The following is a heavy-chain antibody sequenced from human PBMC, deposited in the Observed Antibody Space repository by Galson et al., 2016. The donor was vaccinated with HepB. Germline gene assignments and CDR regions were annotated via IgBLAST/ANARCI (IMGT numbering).Heavy chain of an antibody. CDR1: GLPFSRRH. D-gene: IGHD6-19*01. V-gene: IGHV3-72*01. CDR3: AGGSGWLIES. J-gene: IGHJ4*02. CDR2: IRTTVDGYST. Sequence: SLRLSCAASGLPFSRRHVEWVRQAPGKGLEWLGLIRTTVDGYSTEYAASVRGRFAISRDDSKNVAYLHMSDLKTDDTAVYYCAGGSGWLIESWGQGTLVTVSS.